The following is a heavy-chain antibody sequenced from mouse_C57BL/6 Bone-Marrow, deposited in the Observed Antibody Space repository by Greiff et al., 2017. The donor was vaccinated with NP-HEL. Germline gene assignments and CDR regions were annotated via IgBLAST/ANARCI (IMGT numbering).Heavy chain of an antibody. CDR1: GYTFTNYW. CDR3: ASSGGDYPYYFDY. V-gene: IGHV1-63*01. D-gene: IGHD2-4*01. Sequence: QVQLQQSGAELVRPGTSVKMSCKASGYTFTNYWIGWVKQRPGHGLEWIGEIYPGGGYTNYNEKFKGKATLTADKSSSTAYMQLSSLTSEDAAIYDYASSGGDYPYYFDYWGQGTTLTVSS. CDR2: IYPGGGYT. J-gene: IGHJ2*01.